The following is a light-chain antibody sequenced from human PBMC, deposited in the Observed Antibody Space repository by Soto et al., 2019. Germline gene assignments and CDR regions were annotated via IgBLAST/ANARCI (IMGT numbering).Light chain of an antibody. CDR1: SSDVGSYNL. CDR2: EGS. CDR3: CSYAGSSSVV. J-gene: IGLJ2*01. Sequence: QSVLTQPASVSGFPGQSITISCTRTSSDVGSYNLVSWYQQHPGKAPKLMIYEGSKRPSGVSNRFSGSKSGNTASLTISGLQAEDEADYYCCSYAGSSSVVFGGGTKVTVL. V-gene: IGLV2-23*01.